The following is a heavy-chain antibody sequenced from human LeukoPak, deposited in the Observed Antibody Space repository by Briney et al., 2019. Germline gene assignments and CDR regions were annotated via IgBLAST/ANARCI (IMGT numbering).Heavy chain of an antibody. CDR2: INHSGST. J-gene: IGHJ6*02. V-gene: IGHV4-34*01. Sequence: SETLSLTCAVYGGSFSGYYWSWIRQPPGKGLEWIGEINHSGSTNYNPSLKSRVTISVDTSKNQFSLKLSSVAAADTAVYYCARGQYVGYNSSWSIHYYYYGMDVWGQGTTVTVSS. CDR3: ARGQYVGYNSSWSIHYYYYGMDV. CDR1: GGSFSGYY. D-gene: IGHD6-13*01.